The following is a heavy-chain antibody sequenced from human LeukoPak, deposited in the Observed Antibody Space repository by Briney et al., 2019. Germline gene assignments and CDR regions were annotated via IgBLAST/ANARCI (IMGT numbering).Heavy chain of an antibody. CDR3: ARGDWTAVGAFDI. CDR2: ISGSGGST. CDR1: GFAFNSYA. Sequence: GGSLRLSCAASGFAFNSYAMSWVRQAPGKGLEWVSAISGSGGSTYYADSVKGRFTISRDNSKNTLYLQMNSLRAEDTAVYYCARGDWTAVGAFDIWGQGTMVTVSS. D-gene: IGHD1-1*01. J-gene: IGHJ3*02. V-gene: IGHV3-23*01.